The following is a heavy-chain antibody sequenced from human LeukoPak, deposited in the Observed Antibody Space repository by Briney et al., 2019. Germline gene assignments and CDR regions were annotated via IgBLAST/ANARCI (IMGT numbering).Heavy chain of an antibody. D-gene: IGHD3-3*01. V-gene: IGHV3-48*01. J-gene: IGHJ4*02. CDR1: GFTFSSYS. Sequence: GGSLRLSCAASGFTFSSYSMNWVRQAPGKGLEWVSYISSSSSTIYYAGSVKGRFTISRDNAKNSLYLQMNSLRAEDTAVYYCARDRGAFWSGYGGVDYFDYWGQGTLVTVSS. CDR2: ISSSSSTI. CDR3: ARDRGAFWSGYGGVDYFDY.